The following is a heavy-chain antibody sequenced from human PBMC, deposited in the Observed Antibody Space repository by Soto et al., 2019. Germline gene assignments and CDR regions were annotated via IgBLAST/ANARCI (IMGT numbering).Heavy chain of an antibody. CDR1: GGSISSGGYY. Sequence: SETLSLTCTVSGGSISSGGYYWSWIRQHPGKGLEWIGYIYYSGSTYYNPSLKSRVTISVDTSKNQFSLKLSSVTAADTAVYYCARYGDYNDAFDIWGQGTMVTVSS. V-gene: IGHV4-31*03. D-gene: IGHD4-17*01. CDR3: ARYGDYNDAFDI. CDR2: IYYSGST. J-gene: IGHJ3*02.